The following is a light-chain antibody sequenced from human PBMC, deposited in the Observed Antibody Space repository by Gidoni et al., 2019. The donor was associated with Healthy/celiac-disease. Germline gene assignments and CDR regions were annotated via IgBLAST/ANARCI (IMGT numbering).Light chain of an antibody. CDR1: SSDCGGYNY. CDR2: DVS. J-gene: IGLJ2*01. V-gene: IGLV2-14*03. CDR3: SSYTSSSTPYVV. Sequence: QSALTQPASVSGSPGQSITISCTGTSSDCGGYNYVSWYQPHPGKAPKLMIYDVSNRPSGVSNRFSGSKSGNTASLTISGLQAEDEADYYCSSYTSSSTPYVVFGGGTKLTVL.